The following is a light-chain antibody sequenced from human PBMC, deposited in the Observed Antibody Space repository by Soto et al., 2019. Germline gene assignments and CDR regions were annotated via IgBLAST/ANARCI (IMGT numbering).Light chain of an antibody. CDR2: GAS. CDR1: QSVSSTS. V-gene: IGKV3-20*01. J-gene: IGKJ1*01. Sequence: EIVLTQSPGTLSLSPGERATVSCRASQSVSSTSLAWYQQKPGQAPRLLIYGASIRATGIPDRFTGSGSGTDFTLTFISLDPEVFSVYYCQQYGISRWTFGQGSKVDIK. CDR3: QQYGISRWT.